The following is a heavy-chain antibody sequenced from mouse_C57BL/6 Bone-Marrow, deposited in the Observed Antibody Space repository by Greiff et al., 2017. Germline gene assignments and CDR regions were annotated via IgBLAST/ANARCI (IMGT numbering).Heavy chain of an antibody. V-gene: IGHV1-50*01. CDR1: GYTFTSYW. CDR3: ARWGMAPFDY. J-gene: IGHJ2*01. CDR2: IDPSDSYT. D-gene: IGHD2-3*01. Sequence: VQLQQPGAELVKPGASVKLSCKASGYTFTSYWMQWVKQRPGQGLEWIGEIDPSDSYTNSNQKFKGKATLTVDTSSSTAYMQLSSLTSEDSAVYYCARWGMAPFDYWGQGTTLTVSS.